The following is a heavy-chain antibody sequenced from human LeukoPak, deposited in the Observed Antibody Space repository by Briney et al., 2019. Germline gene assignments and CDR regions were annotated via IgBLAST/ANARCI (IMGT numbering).Heavy chain of an antibody. CDR2: ISSSSSYI. D-gene: IGHD6-6*01. CDR3: ASPGPEFSSSSILDY. J-gene: IGHJ4*02. Sequence: GGSLRLSCAASGFTFSSYSMNWVRQAPGKGLEWVSFISSSSSYIYYADSVGGRFTISRDNAKNSLYLQMNSLRAEDTAVYYCASPGPEFSSSSILDYWGQGTLVAVSS. CDR1: GFTFSSYS. V-gene: IGHV3-21*01.